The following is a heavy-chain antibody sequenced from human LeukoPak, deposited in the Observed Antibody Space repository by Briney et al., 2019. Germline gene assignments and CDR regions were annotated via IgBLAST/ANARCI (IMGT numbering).Heavy chain of an antibody. D-gene: IGHD1-1*01. J-gene: IGHJ5*02. Sequence: PSETLSLTCTVSGGSIRSHHWTWLRQAPGKRLEWIGYTFYTGATYYNPSLRSRVTISIDTSKNQFSLKVTSVTTADTAVYYCAKRDRGGWFDPWGQGTLVTVSS. V-gene: IGHV4-59*11. CDR1: GGSIRSHH. CDR2: TFYTGAT. CDR3: AKRDRGGWFDP.